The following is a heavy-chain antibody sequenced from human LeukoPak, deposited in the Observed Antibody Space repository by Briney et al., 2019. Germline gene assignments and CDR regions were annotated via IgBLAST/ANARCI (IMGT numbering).Heavy chain of an antibody. CDR2: ISGSGRST. CDR1: GFTFSSSD. V-gene: IGHV3-23*01. Sequence: GGSLRLSCAASGFTFSSSDMYWVRQAPGRGLEWVSAISGSGRSTYYADSVKGQFTISRDISKNTLYLQMNSLRAEDTAVYYCAKETYDILTGSFDYWGQGTLVTVSS. J-gene: IGHJ4*02. D-gene: IGHD3-9*01. CDR3: AKETYDILTGSFDY.